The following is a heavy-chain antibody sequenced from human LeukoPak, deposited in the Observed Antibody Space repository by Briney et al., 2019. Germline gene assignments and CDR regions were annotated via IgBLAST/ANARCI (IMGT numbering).Heavy chain of an antibody. V-gene: IGHV4-30-4*01. J-gene: IGHJ3*01. D-gene: IGHD6-25*01. Sequence: SQTLSLTCTVSSGSITSGDYYWSWVRQPPGKGLEWIGYIYYSGNTYYNPSLTSRVTMSIDTSENHFSLKLTSVTAADTALYYCARSAAAAGSLTFDVWGPGTMVIVSA. CDR1: SGSITSGDYY. CDR2: IYYSGNT. CDR3: ARSAAAAGSLTFDV.